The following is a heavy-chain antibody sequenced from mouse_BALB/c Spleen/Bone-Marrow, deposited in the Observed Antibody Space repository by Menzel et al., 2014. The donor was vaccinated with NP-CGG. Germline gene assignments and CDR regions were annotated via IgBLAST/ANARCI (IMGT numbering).Heavy chain of an antibody. J-gene: IGHJ2*01. CDR3: TRNWDYFDY. V-gene: IGHV6-6*02. CDR2: IRLKSNNYAT. Sequence: EVKLVESGGGLVQPGGSMKLSCVASGFTFSNYWMNWVRQSPEKGLEWVAEIRLKSNNYATHYAESVKGRFTISRDDSKSSVYLQMNNLRAEDTGTYYCTRNWDYFDYWGQGTTLTVSS. D-gene: IGHD4-1*01. CDR1: GFTFSNYW.